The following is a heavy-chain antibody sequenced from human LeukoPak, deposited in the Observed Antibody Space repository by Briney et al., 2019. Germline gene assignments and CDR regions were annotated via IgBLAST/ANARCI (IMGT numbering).Heavy chain of an antibody. V-gene: IGHV3-7*01. CDR3: ARGGGGYCSGGSCYFDY. D-gene: IGHD2-15*01. CDR1: GFTFSSYW. CDR2: IKQDGSEK. J-gene: IGHJ4*02. Sequence: EGSLRLSCAASGFTFSSYWMSWVRQAPGKGLEWVANIKQDGSEKYYVDSVKGRFTISRDNAKNSLYLQMNSLRAEDTAVYYCARGGGGYCSGGSCYFDYWGQGTLVTVSS.